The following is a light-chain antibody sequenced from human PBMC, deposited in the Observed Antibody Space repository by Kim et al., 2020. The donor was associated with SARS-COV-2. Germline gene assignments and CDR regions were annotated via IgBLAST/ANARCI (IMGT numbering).Light chain of an antibody. CDR3: TSYTIRSTYV. CDR2: EVS. V-gene: IGLV2-14*03. J-gene: IGLJ1*01. CDR1: RTDVGGYVF. Sequence: GQSITISCTGTRTDVGGYVFVSWYQQYPGKAPKLIIYEVSKWPSGVSNRFSGSKSGNTASLTISGLQAEDEADYYCTSYTIRSTYVFGTGTKVTVL.